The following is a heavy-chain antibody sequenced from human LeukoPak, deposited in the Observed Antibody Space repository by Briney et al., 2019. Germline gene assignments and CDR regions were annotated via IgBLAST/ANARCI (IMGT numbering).Heavy chain of an antibody. J-gene: IGHJ4*02. CDR1: GGSISSYY. D-gene: IGHD4-17*01. CDR2: IYYSGST. Sequence: SETLSLTCTVSGGSISSYYWSWIRQPPGKGLEWIRYIYYSGSTNYNPSLKSRVTISVDTSKNQFSLKLSSVTAADTAVYYCARLRAVTTPYFDYWGQGTLVTVSS. CDR3: ARLRAVTTPYFDY. V-gene: IGHV4-59*08.